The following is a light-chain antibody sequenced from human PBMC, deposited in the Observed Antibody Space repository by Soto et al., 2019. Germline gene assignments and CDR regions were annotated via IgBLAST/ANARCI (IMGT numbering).Light chain of an antibody. CDR2: DAS. CDR1: QTIRRW. CDR3: QHYNSDPWT. V-gene: IGKV1-5*01. Sequence: DIEMTQSPSTLSASVGDRLTITCRASQTIRRWLAWYQQRPGKAPKVLIYDASTLESGDPARFSGSGSETEFTLTISSLQPEDSATYYCQHYNSDPWTFGQGTKVEIK. J-gene: IGKJ1*01.